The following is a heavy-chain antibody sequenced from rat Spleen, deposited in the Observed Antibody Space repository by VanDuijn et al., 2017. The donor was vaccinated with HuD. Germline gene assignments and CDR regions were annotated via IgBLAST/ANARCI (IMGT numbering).Heavy chain of an antibody. CDR1: GFTFSDYY. V-gene: IGHV5-7*01. D-gene: IGHD1-1*01. CDR2: ISSDGSGT. J-gene: IGHJ2*01. Sequence: EVQLVESGEGLVQPGGSLKLSCAASGFTFSDYYMAWVRQAPKKGLEWVASISSDGSGTYSRDSVKGRFTLSRNNTKNTLTLQMDSLRSEDTATYYCTRGGYYRYWGQGVMVTVSS. CDR3: TRGGYYRY.